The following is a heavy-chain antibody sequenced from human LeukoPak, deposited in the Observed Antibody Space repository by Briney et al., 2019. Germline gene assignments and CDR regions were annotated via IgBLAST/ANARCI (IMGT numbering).Heavy chain of an antibody. CDR1: GFTFTDYS. CDR2: INWNGRAV. V-gene: IGHV3-9*01. Sequence: GGSLRLSCAASGFTFTDYSTHWVRQVPGKGLEWVSTINWNGRAVGYADSVRGRFTISRDNAKNSLYLQMNSLRVEDTALYYCARVRSVGGNPHAFNIWGQGTMVTVSS. J-gene: IGHJ3*02. D-gene: IGHD4-23*01. CDR3: ARVRSVGGNPHAFNI.